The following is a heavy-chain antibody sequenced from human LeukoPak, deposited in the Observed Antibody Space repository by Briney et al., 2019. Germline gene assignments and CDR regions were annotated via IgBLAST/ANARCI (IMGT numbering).Heavy chain of an antibody. D-gene: IGHD6-6*01. CDR3: ANLAAIDC. J-gene: IGHJ4*02. CDR2: ISYDGSNK. V-gene: IGHV3-30-3*01. CDR1: GFTFSSYA. Sequence: PGRSLRLSCAASGFTFSSYAMHWVRQAPGKGLEWVAVISYDGSNKYYADSVKGRFTISRDNSKNTLYLQMNSLRAEDTAVYYCANLAAIDCWGQGTLVTVSS.